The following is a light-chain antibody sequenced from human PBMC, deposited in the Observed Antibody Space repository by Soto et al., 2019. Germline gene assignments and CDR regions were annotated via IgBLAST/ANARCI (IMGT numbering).Light chain of an antibody. Sequence: EIVMTQSPATLSVSPGERATLSCRASQSVSSDLAWYQQKPGQAPRLLVYGASTGATGIPARFSGSGSVTEFTLTISSLQSEDFAVYYCHQYKNWPYTFGQGTKVEI. CDR3: HQYKNWPYT. V-gene: IGKV3-15*01. J-gene: IGKJ2*01. CDR1: QSVSSD. CDR2: GAS.